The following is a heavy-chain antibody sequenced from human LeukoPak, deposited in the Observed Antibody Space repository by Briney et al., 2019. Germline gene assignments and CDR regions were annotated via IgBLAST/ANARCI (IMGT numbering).Heavy chain of an antibody. J-gene: IGHJ4*02. CDR1: SGSITNNW. V-gene: IGHV4-4*02. D-gene: IGHD2-15*01. CDR3: ARNGFYSADD. CDR2: IIHTGKT. Sequence: SGTLSLTCVVSSGSITNNWFTWVRQPPGKGLEWIGEIIHTGKTTYNPSLKSRVTLSIDTSRTQFSLNLISVTAADTAIYYCARNGFYSADDWGQGISVTVTS.